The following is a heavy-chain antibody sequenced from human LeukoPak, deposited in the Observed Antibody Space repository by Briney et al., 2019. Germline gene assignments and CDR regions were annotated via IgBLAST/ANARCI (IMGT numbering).Heavy chain of an antibody. V-gene: IGHV3-20*04. CDR3: ARVYYYGSGYYFDY. CDR2: INWNGGST. CDR1: GFTFDDYG. D-gene: IGHD3-10*01. Sequence: GGSLRLSCAASGFTFDDYGMSWVRQAPGKGLEWVSGINWNGGSTGYADSVKGRFTISRDNAKNSLYLQMNSLRAEDTALYYCARVYYYGSGYYFDYWGQGTLVTVSS. J-gene: IGHJ4*02.